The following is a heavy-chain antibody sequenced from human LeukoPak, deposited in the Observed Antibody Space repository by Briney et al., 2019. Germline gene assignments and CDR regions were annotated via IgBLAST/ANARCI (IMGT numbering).Heavy chain of an antibody. D-gene: IGHD6-13*01. CDR1: GGTFSGYA. CDR3: ARARPNIAAAAPKSGYYYGMDV. Sequence: ASVKVSCKASGGTFSGYAISWVRQAPGQGLEWMGGIIPIFGTANYAQKFQGRVTITADESTSTAYMELSSLRSEDTAVYYCARARPNIAAAAPKSGYYYGMDVWGQGTTVTVSS. CDR2: IIPIFGTA. J-gene: IGHJ6*02. V-gene: IGHV1-69*13.